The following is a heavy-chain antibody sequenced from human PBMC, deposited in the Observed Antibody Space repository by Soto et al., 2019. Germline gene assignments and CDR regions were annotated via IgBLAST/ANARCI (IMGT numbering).Heavy chain of an antibody. CDR1: GFTFSNYA. CDR3: ARDRGAIFGVVNILSNMDV. J-gene: IGHJ6*02. D-gene: IGHD3-3*01. Sequence: PGGSLRLSCAASGFTFSNYAMHWVRQAPGKGLEWVAVISDDGSNKYYGDSVKGRFTISRDNSKNTLFLQMDSLRAEDTAVYYCARDRGAIFGVVNILSNMDVWGQGTTVTVSS. CDR2: ISDDGSNK. V-gene: IGHV3-30-3*01.